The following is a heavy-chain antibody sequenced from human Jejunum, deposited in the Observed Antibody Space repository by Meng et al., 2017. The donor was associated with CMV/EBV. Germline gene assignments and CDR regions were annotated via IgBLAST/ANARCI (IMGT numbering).Heavy chain of an antibody. CDR2: IYSGGST. D-gene: IGHD6-19*01. V-gene: IGHV3-53*01. CDR1: GFIVSSTY. J-gene: IGHJ4*02. CDR3: ARDLYTSGWGAYDY. Sequence: CAASGFIVSSTYMSWVRQAPGKGLEWVSVIYSGGSTSYADSVKGRFTISRDNSKNTLYLHMNSLRAEDTAVYYCARDLYTSGWGAYDYWGQGTLVTVSS.